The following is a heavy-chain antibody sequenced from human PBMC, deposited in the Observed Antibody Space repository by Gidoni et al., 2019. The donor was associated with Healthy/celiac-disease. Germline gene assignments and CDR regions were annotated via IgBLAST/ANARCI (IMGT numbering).Heavy chain of an antibody. CDR1: GFTFSNAW. Sequence: EVQLVESGGGLVKPGGSLRLSCAAAGFTFSNAWMNWVRQAPGKGLEWVGRIKSKTDGGTTDYAAPVKGRCTISRDDSKNTLYLQMNSLKTEDTAVYYCTPTLPPTSTFGGVIVDYWGQGTLVTVSS. D-gene: IGHD3-16*02. J-gene: IGHJ4*02. V-gene: IGHV3-15*07. CDR2: IKSKTDGGTT. CDR3: TPTLPPTSTFGGVIVDY.